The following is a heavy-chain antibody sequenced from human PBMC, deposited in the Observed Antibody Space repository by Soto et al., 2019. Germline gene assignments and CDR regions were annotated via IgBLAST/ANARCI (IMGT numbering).Heavy chain of an antibody. V-gene: IGHV4-4*02. Sequence: QVQLQESGPGLVKPSGTLSLTCAVSGGSISSSNWWSWVRQPPGKGLEWIGEIYHSGSTNYNPSPTPPVTLSVDKSKNPFSLKLSSVTAADTAVYYCANLPATSAFDYWGQGTLVTVSS. CDR2: IYHSGST. CDR3: ANLPATSAFDY. D-gene: IGHD2-2*01. J-gene: IGHJ4*02. CDR1: GGSISSSNW.